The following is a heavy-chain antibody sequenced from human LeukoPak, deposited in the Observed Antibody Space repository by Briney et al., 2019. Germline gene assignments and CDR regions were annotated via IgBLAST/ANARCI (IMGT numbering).Heavy chain of an antibody. J-gene: IGHJ5*02. CDR3: VRDIQWRFDP. V-gene: IGHV1-18*01. Sequence: ASVKVSCKASGYIFTSYGISWVRQAPGQGLEWMGWISTNKGNTNYSQRLQGRVTMTTDTTTSTAYMELRSLRSDDTAIYYCVRDIQWRFDPWGQGTLVTVSS. D-gene: IGHD2-8*01. CDR1: GYIFTSYG. CDR2: ISTNKGNT.